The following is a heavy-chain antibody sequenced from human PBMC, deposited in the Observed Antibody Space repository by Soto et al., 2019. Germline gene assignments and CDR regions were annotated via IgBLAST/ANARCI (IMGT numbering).Heavy chain of an antibody. Sequence: AASVKVSCKASGGTFSSYAISWVRQAPGQGLEWMGGIIPIFGTANYAQKFQGRVTITADKSTSTAYMELSSLRSEDTAVYYCARVPTYYYDSSGQPTNWFDPWGQGTLVTVS. V-gene: IGHV1-69*06. J-gene: IGHJ5*02. CDR3: ARVPTYYYDSSGQPTNWFDP. CDR1: GGTFSSYA. D-gene: IGHD3-22*01. CDR2: IIPIFGTA.